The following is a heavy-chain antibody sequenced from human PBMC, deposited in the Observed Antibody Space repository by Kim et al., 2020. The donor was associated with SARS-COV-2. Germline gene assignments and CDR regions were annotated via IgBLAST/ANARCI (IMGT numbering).Heavy chain of an antibody. CDR2: IYSGGST. D-gene: IGHD1-26*01. Sequence: GGSLRLSCAASGFTVSSNYMSWVRQAPGKGLELVSVIYSGGSTYYADSVKGRFTISRDNSKNTLYLQMNSLRAEDTAVYYCARLGVTWELRYWGQGTLVTVSS. CDR3: ARLGVTWELRY. V-gene: IGHV3-53*01. J-gene: IGHJ4*02. CDR1: GFTVSSNY.